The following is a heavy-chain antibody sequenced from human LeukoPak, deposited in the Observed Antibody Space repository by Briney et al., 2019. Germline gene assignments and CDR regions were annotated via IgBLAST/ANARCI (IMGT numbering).Heavy chain of an antibody. Sequence: SGGSLRLSCAVSGGTFSSFGKHWVRQCPGKGLERVGVMWYDGSTKVYADSLKGRFPISRDNSRTTLYLQLNRLRAEDTAVYYCARDRYSSMWSVFESWGQGALVTVSS. J-gene: IGHJ4*02. CDR3: ARDRYSSMWSVFES. D-gene: IGHD6-13*01. CDR1: GGTFSSFG. V-gene: IGHV3-33*01. CDR2: MWYDGSTK.